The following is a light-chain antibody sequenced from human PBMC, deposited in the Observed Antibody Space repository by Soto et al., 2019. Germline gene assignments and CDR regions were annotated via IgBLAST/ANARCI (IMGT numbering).Light chain of an antibody. CDR2: GAS. J-gene: IGKJ1*01. CDR3: QQYGSSPGT. CDR1: QRVSSSY. Sequence: EIVLTQSPGTLSLSSGERATLSCRASQRVSSSYLAWYQQKPGQAPRLLIYGASSRATGIPDRFSGSGSGTDFTLTISRLEPEDFAVYYCQQYGSSPGTFGQGTKVDIK. V-gene: IGKV3-20*01.